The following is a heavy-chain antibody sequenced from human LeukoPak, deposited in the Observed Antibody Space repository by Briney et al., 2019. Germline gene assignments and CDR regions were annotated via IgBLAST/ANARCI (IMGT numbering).Heavy chain of an antibody. V-gene: IGHV3-23*01. CDR3: AKTNDGFDI. CDR2: ISYRGGTT. J-gene: IGHJ3*02. Sequence: GGSLRLSCAASGFTFSSYVMSWVRQAPGKGLEWVSAISYRGGTTYYADSVKGRFTISRDNSKNTLYLQMNSLRAEDTAIYYCAKTNDGFDIWGQGTMVTVSS. CDR1: GFTFSSYV.